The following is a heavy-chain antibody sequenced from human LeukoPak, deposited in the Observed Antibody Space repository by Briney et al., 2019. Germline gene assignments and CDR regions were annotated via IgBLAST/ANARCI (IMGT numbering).Heavy chain of an antibody. J-gene: IGHJ4*02. V-gene: IGHV4-39*01. Sequence: SETLSLTCTVSGGSIGSSSYYWGWIRQPPGKGLEWIGSIYYSGSTYYNPSLKSRVTISVDTSKNQFSLKLSSVTAADTAVYYCARHPTSGSYYSDYWAQGTLVTVSS. D-gene: IGHD3-10*01. CDR1: GGSIGSSSYY. CDR2: IYYSGST. CDR3: ARHPTSGSYYSDY.